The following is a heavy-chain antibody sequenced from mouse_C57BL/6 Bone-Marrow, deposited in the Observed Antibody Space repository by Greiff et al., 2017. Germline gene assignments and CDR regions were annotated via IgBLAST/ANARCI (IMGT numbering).Heavy chain of an antibody. CDR1: GFSLTSYG. CDR3: ANFVCFDD. Sequence: QVQLQQSGPGLVQPSQSLSITCTVSGFSLTSYGVHWVRQSPGKGLEWLGVIWSGGSTDYNAAFISSLSISKDNSKSHVFFTMTSLQAEYTAINDCANFVCFDDWGTGTTVTVSA. J-gene: IGHJ1*03. CDR2: IWSGGST. V-gene: IGHV2-2*01.